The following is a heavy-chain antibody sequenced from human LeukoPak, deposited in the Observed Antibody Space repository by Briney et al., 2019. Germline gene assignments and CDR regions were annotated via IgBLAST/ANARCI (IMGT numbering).Heavy chain of an antibody. CDR3: ARGGNGEAFDI. Sequence: PSETLSLTCTVSGGSISSGGYYWSWIRQHPGKGLEWIGYIYYSGSTYYNPSLKSRVTISVDTSKNQFSLKLSSATAADTAVYYCARGGNGEAFDIWGQGTMVTVSS. CDR1: GGSISSGGYY. CDR2: IYYSGST. J-gene: IGHJ3*02. D-gene: IGHD1-1*01. V-gene: IGHV4-31*03.